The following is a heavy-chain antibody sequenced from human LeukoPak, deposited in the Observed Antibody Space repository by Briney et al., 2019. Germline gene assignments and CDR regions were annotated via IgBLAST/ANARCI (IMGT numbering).Heavy chain of an antibody. CDR2: FDPEDGET. CDR1: GYTLTELS. J-gene: IGHJ4*02. D-gene: IGHD1-26*01. Sequence: ASVKVSCKVSGYTLTELSMHWVRQAPGKGLEWMGGFDPEDGETIYAQKFQGRVTMTEDTSTDTAYMELSSLRSEDTAVYYCATGPGVGATNYFDYWGQGTLVTVSS. V-gene: IGHV1-24*01. CDR3: ATGPGVGATNYFDY.